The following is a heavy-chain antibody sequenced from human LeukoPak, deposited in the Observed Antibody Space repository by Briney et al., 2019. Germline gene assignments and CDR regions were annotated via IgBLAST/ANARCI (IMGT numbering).Heavy chain of an antibody. Sequence: GGSLRLSCAASGFTVSSNYMSWVRQAPGKGLEWVSAISGSGGSTYYADSVKGRFTISRDNSKNTLYLQMNSLRAEDTAVYYCAKDQTPGGMDVWGQGTTVTVSS. CDR3: AKDQTPGGMDV. CDR1: GFTVSSNY. D-gene: IGHD3-10*01. J-gene: IGHJ6*02. V-gene: IGHV3-23*01. CDR2: ISGSGGST.